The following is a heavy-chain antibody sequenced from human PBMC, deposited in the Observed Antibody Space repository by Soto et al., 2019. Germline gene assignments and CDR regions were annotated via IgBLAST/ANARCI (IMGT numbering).Heavy chain of an antibody. V-gene: IGHV3-30*18. Sequence: GGSLRLSCAASGFTFSSYGMHWVRQAPGKGLEWVAVISYDGSSKYYADSVKGRFTISRDNSKNTLYLQMNSLRAEDTAVYYCAKSSWPKYYYFDYWGQGTLVTVSS. CDR1: GFTFSSYG. CDR3: AKSSWPKYYYFDY. D-gene: IGHD6-13*01. J-gene: IGHJ4*02. CDR2: ISYDGSSK.